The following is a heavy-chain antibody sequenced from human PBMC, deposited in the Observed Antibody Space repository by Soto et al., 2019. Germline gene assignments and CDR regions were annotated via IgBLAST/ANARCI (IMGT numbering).Heavy chain of an antibody. J-gene: IGHJ6*02. V-gene: IGHV5-51*01. CDR2: IYPGDSDT. D-gene: IGHD5-12*01. CDR1: GYSFTSYW. CDR3: ARNDATIHYYYYGMDV. Sequence: PGESLKISCKGSGYSFTSYWIGWVRQMPGKGLEWMGIIYPGDSDTRYSPSFQGQVTISADRSISTAYLQWSSLKASDTAMYYCARNDATIHYYYYGMDVWGQGTTVTVSS.